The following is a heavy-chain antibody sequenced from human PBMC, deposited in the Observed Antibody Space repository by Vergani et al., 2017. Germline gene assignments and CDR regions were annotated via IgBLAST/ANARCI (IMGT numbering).Heavy chain of an antibody. CDR1: GYTLTELS. V-gene: IGHV1-24*01. CDR2: FDPEDGET. Sequence: QVQLVQSGAEVKKPGASVKVSCKVSGYTLTELSMHWVRPAPGKGLEWMGGFDPEDGETIYAQKFQGRVTMTEDTSTDTAYMELSSLRSEDTAVYYCATSFLIPAAPYYYYGMDVWGQGTTVTVSS. D-gene: IGHD2-2*01. CDR3: ATSFLIPAAPYYYYGMDV. J-gene: IGHJ6*02.